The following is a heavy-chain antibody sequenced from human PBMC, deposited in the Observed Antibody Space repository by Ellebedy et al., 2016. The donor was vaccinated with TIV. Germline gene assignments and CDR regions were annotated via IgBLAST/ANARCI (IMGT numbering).Heavy chain of an antibody. CDR2: ISTYNGDT. CDR1: GYTFTSYG. Sequence: ASVKVSCXASGYTFTSYGISWVRQAPGQGLDWLGWISTYNGDTTYKQTFTGRVTLTTDTSTTTAYMELSSLRSEDTAVYYCVPAPGGGGVAVIGLPWGQGTLVTVSS. CDR3: VPAPGGGGVAVIGLP. V-gene: IGHV1-18*01. J-gene: IGHJ5*02. D-gene: IGHD2-21*01.